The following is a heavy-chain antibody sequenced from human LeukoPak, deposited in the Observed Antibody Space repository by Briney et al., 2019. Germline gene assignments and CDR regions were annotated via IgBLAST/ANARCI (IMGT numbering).Heavy chain of an antibody. CDR2: ISGSGGRT. D-gene: IGHD6-13*01. Sequence: GGSLRLSCGASGFTFSSYAMSWVRQAPGKGLEWVSGISGSGGRTYCADSVKGRFTMSRDNSKNTLFLQMNSLRAEDTAVYYCAKDFVSSSLYYYFYMDVWGKGTTVTVSS. V-gene: IGHV3-23*01. J-gene: IGHJ6*03. CDR3: AKDFVSSSLYYYFYMDV. CDR1: GFTFSSYA.